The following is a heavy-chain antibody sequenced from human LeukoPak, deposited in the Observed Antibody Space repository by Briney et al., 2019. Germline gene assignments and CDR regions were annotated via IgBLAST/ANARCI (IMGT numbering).Heavy chain of an antibody. Sequence: SETLSLTCTVSGGSISSYYWSWIRQPAGKGLEWLGRIYTSGSTNYNPSLKSRVTMSVDTSKNQFSLKLSSVTAADTAVYYCARAAYSSSWYYAFDIWGQGTMVTVSS. D-gene: IGHD6-13*01. CDR2: IYTSGST. J-gene: IGHJ3*02. V-gene: IGHV4-4*07. CDR3: ARAAYSSSWYYAFDI. CDR1: GGSISSYY.